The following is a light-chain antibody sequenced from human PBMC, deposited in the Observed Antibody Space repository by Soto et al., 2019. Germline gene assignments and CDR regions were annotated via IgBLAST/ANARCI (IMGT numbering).Light chain of an antibody. CDR1: QSVNTN. CDR2: GAS. CDR3: QQYINWPPLT. Sequence: EIVMTQSPATLSVSPGERATLSCRASQSVNTNLAWYQQLPGQAPRLLIYGASTRATGIPARFSGSVSGTEFTLSISSLQSEDFAIYYCQQYINWPPLTFGGGTKVEIK. J-gene: IGKJ4*01. V-gene: IGKV3-15*01.